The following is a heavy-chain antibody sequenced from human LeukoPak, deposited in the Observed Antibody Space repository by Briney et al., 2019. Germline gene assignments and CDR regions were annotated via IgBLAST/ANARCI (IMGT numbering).Heavy chain of an antibody. V-gene: IGHV3-66*02. CDR2: IYSDGST. D-gene: IGHD3-3*01. CDR1: GLTVSSNY. Sequence: GGSLRLSCAASGLTVSSNYMSWVRQAQGLEWVSIIYSDGSTYYADSVKGRFTISRDNSKNTLYLQMNSLRTEDSAVYYCARVPYDFWRKGMDVWDQGTTVTVSS. CDR3: ARVPYDFWRKGMDV. J-gene: IGHJ6*02.